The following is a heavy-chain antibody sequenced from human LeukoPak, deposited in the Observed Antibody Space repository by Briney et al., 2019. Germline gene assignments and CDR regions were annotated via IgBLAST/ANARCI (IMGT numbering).Heavy chain of an antibody. D-gene: IGHD3-9*01. J-gene: IGHJ6*02. V-gene: IGHV3-23*01. CDR3: GRGLYYDILTGGRYYYGMDV. CDR2: ISGSGGST. CDR1: GFRISSYA. Sequence: PGGSLRLSCAASGFRISSYAMSWVRQAPEKGLEWVSVISGSGGSTYYADSVKGRFTISRDNSKNTLYLQMNSLRAEDTAVYYCGRGLYYDILTGGRYYYGMDVWGQGTTVTVSS.